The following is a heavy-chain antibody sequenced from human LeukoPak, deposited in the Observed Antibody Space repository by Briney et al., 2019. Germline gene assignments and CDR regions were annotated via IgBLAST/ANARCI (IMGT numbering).Heavy chain of an antibody. D-gene: IGHD3-10*01. J-gene: IGHJ4*02. V-gene: IGHV1-18*04. CDR3: ARDLYYYYGSGSYLNDY. CDR1: GYTFTSYG. Sequence: ASVKVSCKASGYTFTSYGISWVRQAPGQGLEWMGWISAYNGNTNYAQKLQGRVTMTTDTSTSTAYMELRSQRSDDTAVYYCARDLYYYYGSGSYLNDYWGQGTLVTVSS. CDR2: ISAYNGNT.